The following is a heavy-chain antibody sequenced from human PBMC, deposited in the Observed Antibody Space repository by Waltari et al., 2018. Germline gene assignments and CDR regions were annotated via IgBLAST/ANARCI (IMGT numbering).Heavy chain of an antibody. J-gene: IGHJ4*02. Sequence: QVQLVESGGGVVQPGRSLRLSCAASGFTFSSYGMHWVRQAPGKGLEWVAVIWYDGSNKYYADSVTGRFTISRDNSKNTLYLQMNSLRAEDTAVYYCARDGGERNFDYWGQGTLVTVSS. CDR3: ARDGGERNFDY. CDR2: IWYDGSNK. D-gene: IGHD3-16*01. V-gene: IGHV3-33*01. CDR1: GFTFSSYG.